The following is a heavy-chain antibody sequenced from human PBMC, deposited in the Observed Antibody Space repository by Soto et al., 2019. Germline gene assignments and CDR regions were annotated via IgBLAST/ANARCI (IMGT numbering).Heavy chain of an antibody. D-gene: IGHD6-19*01. V-gene: IGHV4-30-4*01. CDR3: ARANGWYGDWFDP. CDR1: GGSISSGDYY. J-gene: IGHJ5*02. Sequence: SETLSLTCTVSGGSISSGDYYWSWIRQPPGQGLEWIGYMYRTGSSYYNPSLKSRLSISVDRSKNQFSLKLSSVTATDTAVCYCARANGWYGDWFDPWGQGALVTVSS. CDR2: MYRTGSS.